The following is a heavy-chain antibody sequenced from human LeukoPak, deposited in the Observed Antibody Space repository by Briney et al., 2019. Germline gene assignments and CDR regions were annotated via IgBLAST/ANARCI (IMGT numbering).Heavy chain of an antibody. CDR3: AREGGRTVAGTFDN. Sequence: GGSLRLSCAASGFTFRTSGMHWVRQAPGKGLEWVAFIQYHGRDKYYADSVKGRFTISRDNSKNTLYMEVNSLRAEDTTVYYCAREGGRTVAGTFDNWGQGTLVTVSS. J-gene: IGHJ4*02. CDR1: GFTFRTSG. CDR2: IQYHGRDK. V-gene: IGHV3-30*02. D-gene: IGHD6-19*01.